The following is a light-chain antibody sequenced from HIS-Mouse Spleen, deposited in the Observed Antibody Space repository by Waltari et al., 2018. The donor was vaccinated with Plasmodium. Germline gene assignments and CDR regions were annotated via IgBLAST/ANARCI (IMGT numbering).Light chain of an antibody. J-gene: IGLJ2*01. V-gene: IGLV1-44*01. CDR3: AAWDDSLNGPV. Sequence: QSVLTQPPSASGTPGQRVPISCSGSSSPIGSKPVNWYQHPPGTAPKPPIYSNNQRPSGVPDRFSGSKSGTSASLAISGLQSEDEADYYCAAWDDSLNGPVFGGGTKLTVL. CDR1: SSPIGSKP. CDR2: SNN.